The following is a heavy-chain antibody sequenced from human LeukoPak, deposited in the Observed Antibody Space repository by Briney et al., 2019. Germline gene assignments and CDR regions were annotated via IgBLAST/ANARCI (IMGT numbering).Heavy chain of an antibody. CDR1: GGSISSGSYY. CDR2: IYTSGST. D-gene: IGHD4-11*01. J-gene: IGHJ6*02. CDR3: ARAYYSNYVDGMDV. Sequence: PSETLCLTCTVSGGSISSGSYYWGWVRQPAGEGLEWIGRIYTSGSTNYHPSLKSRVTISVDKSKNQFSLKLSSVTAADTAVYYCARAYYSNYVDGMDVWGQGTTVTVSS. V-gene: IGHV4-61*02.